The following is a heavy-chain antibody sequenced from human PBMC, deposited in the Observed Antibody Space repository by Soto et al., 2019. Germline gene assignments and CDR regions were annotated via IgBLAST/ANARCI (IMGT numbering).Heavy chain of an antibody. Sequence: GGSLRLSCAASGFTFSSYWMHWVRQAPGKGLVWVSRINSDGSSTSYADSVKGRFTISRDNAKNTLYLQMNSLRAEDTAVYYCARDLISTYSGYDGPFDIWGQGTMVTVSS. V-gene: IGHV3-74*01. CDR1: GFTFSSYW. D-gene: IGHD5-12*01. J-gene: IGHJ3*02. CDR3: ARDLISTYSGYDGPFDI. CDR2: INSDGSST.